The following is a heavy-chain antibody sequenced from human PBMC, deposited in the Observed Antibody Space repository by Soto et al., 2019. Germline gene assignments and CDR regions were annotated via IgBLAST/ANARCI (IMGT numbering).Heavy chain of an antibody. J-gene: IGHJ6*02. CDR3: ARERTSKGGMDI. CDR2: IISGGTRV. Sequence: VQLVESGGGVVQPGRSLRLSCAASGFTFSSDWMNWVRQSPGKGLEWVSRIISGGTRVSYADSVKGRFIITRDNAKNTLYLEMHSLTADDTAVYYCARERTSKGGMDIWGQGTTVTVSS. V-gene: IGHV3-74*01. CDR1: GFTFSSDW.